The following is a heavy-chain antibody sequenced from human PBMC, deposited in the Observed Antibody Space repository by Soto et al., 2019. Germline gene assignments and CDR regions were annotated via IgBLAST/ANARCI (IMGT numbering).Heavy chain of an antibody. CDR1: GGSIPNYY. Sequence: QVQLQESGPGLVKPSETLSLTCTVSGGSIPNYYCSWFRQPPGKGLEWIGYIRYDGYFVYNLSLKRRVTMSMDTSKTQFSLMLESVTVTDTSIYYCARHGFGSLHCLVEVWGKGTKVIVS. CDR3: ARHGFGSLHCLVEV. CDR2: IRYDGYF. J-gene: IGHJ6*03. V-gene: IGHV4-59*08. D-gene: IGHD3-10*01.